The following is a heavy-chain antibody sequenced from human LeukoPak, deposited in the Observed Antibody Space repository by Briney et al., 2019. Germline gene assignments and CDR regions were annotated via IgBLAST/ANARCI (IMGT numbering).Heavy chain of an antibody. V-gene: IGHV4-34*01. D-gene: IGHD2-15*01. CDR2: INHSGST. J-gene: IGHJ5*02. CDR3: ARDLGYCSGGSCYSEPPIDP. CDR1: GGSFSGYY. Sequence: SETLSLTCAVYGGSFSGYYWSWIRQPPGKGLEWIGEINHSGSTNYNPSLKSRVTISVDTSKNQFSLKLSSVTAADTAVYYCARDLGYCSGGSCYSEPPIDPWGQGTLVTVSS.